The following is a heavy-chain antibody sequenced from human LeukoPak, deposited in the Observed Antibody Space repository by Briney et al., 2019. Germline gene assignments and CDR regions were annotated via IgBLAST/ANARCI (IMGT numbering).Heavy chain of an antibody. V-gene: IGHV3-48*01. CDR1: GFTFSSYS. CDR2: ISSSSSTI. CDR3: AKEYTPSSPLGELDS. D-gene: IGHD6-6*01. J-gene: IGHJ4*02. Sequence: GGSLRLSCAASGFTFSSYSMNWVRRAPGKGLEWVSYISSSSSTIYYAGSVQGRFTISRDTSKKLLYLQMNSLRVEDTAVYYCAKEYTPSSPLGELDSWGQGTLVTVSS.